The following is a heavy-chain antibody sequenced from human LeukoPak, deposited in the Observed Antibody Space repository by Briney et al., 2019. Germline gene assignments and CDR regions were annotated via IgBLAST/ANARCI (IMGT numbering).Heavy chain of an antibody. J-gene: IGHJ4*02. Sequence: PGGSLRLSCAASGFTFSDYYMSWIRQPPGKGPEWIGYIYYSGSTYYNPSLKSRVTISVDTSKNQFSLKLSSVTAADTAVYYCARGGGGDYGDYWFDYWGQGTLVTVSS. CDR3: ARGGGGDYGDYWFDY. D-gene: IGHD4-17*01. V-gene: IGHV4-59*12. CDR2: IYYSGST. CDR1: GFTFSDYY.